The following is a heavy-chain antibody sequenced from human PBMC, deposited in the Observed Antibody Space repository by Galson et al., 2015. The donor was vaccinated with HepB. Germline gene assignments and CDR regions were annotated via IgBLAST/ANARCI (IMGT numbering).Heavy chain of an antibody. CDR3: ARVPDPKYYETSGYYGIDF. D-gene: IGHD3-22*01. CDR1: GFTFSRYW. J-gene: IGHJ4*02. Sequence: LRLSCAAAGFTFSRYWMSWVRQAPGKGLEWVANINQDGSEKYYVDSVKGRFTISRDNDKKSLYLQMNSLRAEDTAVYYCARVPDPKYYETSGYYGIDFWGQGTLVTVSS. CDR2: INQDGSEK. V-gene: IGHV3-7*03.